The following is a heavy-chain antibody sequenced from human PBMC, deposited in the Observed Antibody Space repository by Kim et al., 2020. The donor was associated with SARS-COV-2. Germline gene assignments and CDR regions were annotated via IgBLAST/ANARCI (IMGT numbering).Heavy chain of an antibody. Sequence: GGSLRLSCAASGFTFDDYTMHWVRQAPGKGLEWVSLISWDGGSTYYADSVKGRFTISRDNSKNSLYLQMNSLRTEDTALYYCAKGYSSGWWYYFDYWGQGTRITVS. J-gene: IGHJ4*02. CDR2: ISWDGGST. V-gene: IGHV3-43*01. CDR1: GFTFDDYT. CDR3: AKGYSSGWWYYFDY. D-gene: IGHD6-19*01.